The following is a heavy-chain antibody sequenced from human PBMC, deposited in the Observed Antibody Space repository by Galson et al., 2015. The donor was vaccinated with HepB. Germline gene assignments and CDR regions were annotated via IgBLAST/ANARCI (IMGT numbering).Heavy chain of an antibody. D-gene: IGHD5-12*01. CDR1: GGSLSRSSYY. V-gene: IGHV4-39*01. J-gene: IGHJ4*02. CDR2: MYDSGGT. Sequence: ETLSLTCTVSGGSLSRSSYYWAWIRQPPGKGLEWLGSMYDSGGTHYNPSLKSRVTISVDTSKNQFSLNLSSVSDADTAVFFCARHRGGYSGYNSYPFDYWGQGTLVIVSS. CDR3: ARHRGGYSGYNSYPFDY.